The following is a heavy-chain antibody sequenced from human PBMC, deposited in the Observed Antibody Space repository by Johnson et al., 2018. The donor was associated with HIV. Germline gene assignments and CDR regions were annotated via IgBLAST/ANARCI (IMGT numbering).Heavy chain of an antibody. CDR2: ISFDGSNK. J-gene: IGHJ3*02. CDR3: GSLGDGHQKGAFEI. Sequence: QVQLVESGGGVVRPGRSLRLSCVVSGFTFSNYPMHWVRQAPGKGLEWVAVISFDGSNKYYADSVKGRFSISRDNAKRSLFLQMNSLRVEDTAVYFCGSLGDGHQKGAFEIWGHGTMVTVSS. V-gene: IGHV3-30*04. D-gene: IGHD3-16*01. CDR1: GFTFSNYP.